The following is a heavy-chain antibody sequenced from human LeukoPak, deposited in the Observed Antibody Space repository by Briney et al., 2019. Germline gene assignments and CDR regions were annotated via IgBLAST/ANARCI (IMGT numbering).Heavy chain of an antibody. Sequence: SETLSLTCAVYGGSFSGYFWSWIRQPPGKGLEWIGEINHSGSTNYNPSLKSRVTMSVDMSKSQFSLNLGSVTAADTAVYYCARTPRGRIAGQPGLRYFDYWGQGTLVTVSS. D-gene: IGHD6-13*01. J-gene: IGHJ4*02. CDR1: GGSFSGYF. V-gene: IGHV4-34*01. CDR2: INHSGST. CDR3: ARTPRGRIAGQPGLRYFDY.